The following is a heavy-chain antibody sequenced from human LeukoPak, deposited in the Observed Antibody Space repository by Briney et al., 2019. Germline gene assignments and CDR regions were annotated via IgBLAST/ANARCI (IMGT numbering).Heavy chain of an antibody. V-gene: IGHV3-7*03. CDR1: GFTFSNYW. CDR3: ANIRTPTYYYDSSGWNDY. Sequence: GGSLRLSCAASGFTFSNYWMIWFRQAPGQGLEWVANIKQDGSDKSYVDSVKGRFTISRDNARNSLYLQMNSPRAEDTAVYYCANIRTPTYYYDSSGWNDYWGQGTLVTVSS. CDR2: IKQDGSDK. J-gene: IGHJ4*02. D-gene: IGHD3-22*01.